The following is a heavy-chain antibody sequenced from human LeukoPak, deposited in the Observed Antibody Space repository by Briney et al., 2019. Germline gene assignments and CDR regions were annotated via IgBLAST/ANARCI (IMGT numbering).Heavy chain of an antibody. CDR3: ARETRSVTIFGVVIIEYYFDY. V-gene: IGHV1-69*05. J-gene: IGHJ4*02. CDR2: IIPIFGTA. CDR1: GGTFSSYA. Sequence: SVKVSCKASGGTFSSYAISWVRQAPGQGLEWMGRIIPIFGTANYAQKFQGRVTITTDESTSTAYMELSSLGSEDTAVYYCARETRSVTIFGVVIIEYYFDYWGQGTLVTVSS. D-gene: IGHD3-3*01.